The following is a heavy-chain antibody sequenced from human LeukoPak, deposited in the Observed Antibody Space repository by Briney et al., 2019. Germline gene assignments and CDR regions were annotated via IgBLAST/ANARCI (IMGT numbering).Heavy chain of an antibody. CDR1: GGSFSGYY. CDR3: ARGYSSGFNWFDP. J-gene: IGHJ5*02. D-gene: IGHD6-19*01. CDR2: INHSGST. Sequence: SETLSLTCAVYGGSFSGYYWSWIRQPPGKGLEWIGEINHSGSTNYNPSPKSRVTISVDTPKNQFTLKLSSVTAADTAVYYCARGYSSGFNWFDPWGQGTLVTVSS. V-gene: IGHV4-34*01.